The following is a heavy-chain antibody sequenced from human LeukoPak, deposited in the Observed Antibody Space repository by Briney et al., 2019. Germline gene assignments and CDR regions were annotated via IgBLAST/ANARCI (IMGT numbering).Heavy chain of an antibody. V-gene: IGHV3-20*04. Sequence: GGSLRLSCAASGFTFDDYGMSWVRHAPGKGLEWVSGINWNGGSTGYADSVKGRFTISRDNAKNSLYLQMNSLRAEDTALYYCARVGYGDYDGYYFDYWGQGTLVTVSS. J-gene: IGHJ4*02. D-gene: IGHD4-17*01. CDR2: INWNGGST. CDR1: GFTFDDYG. CDR3: ARVGYGDYDGYYFDY.